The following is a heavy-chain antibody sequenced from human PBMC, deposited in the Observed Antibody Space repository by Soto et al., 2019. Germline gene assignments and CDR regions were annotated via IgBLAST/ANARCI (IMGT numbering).Heavy chain of an antibody. CDR3: ARDPNGDYFGAFDF. D-gene: IGHD4-17*01. J-gene: IGHJ3*01. CDR2: ISANGGRT. Sequence: EVQLLEPGGGLVQPGGSLRRSCAASEFTFSTFFMTWVRQAPGKGLDWVSSISANGGRTLYADSVKGRFTISRDNSKNTLYLQMNSLRPEDTAVYYCARDPNGDYFGAFDFWGQKTMVTVSS. CDR1: EFTFSTFF. V-gene: IGHV3-23*01.